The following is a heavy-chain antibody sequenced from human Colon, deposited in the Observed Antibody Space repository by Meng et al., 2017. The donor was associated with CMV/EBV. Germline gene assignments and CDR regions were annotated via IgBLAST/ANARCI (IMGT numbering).Heavy chain of an antibody. V-gene: IGHV1-69*02. CDR3: ATESWDY. J-gene: IGHJ4*02. D-gene: IGHD6-13*01. CDR2: LIPFLDRP. Sequence: SVKVSCKASGYIFTTYTITWVRQAPGQGLEWMGRLIPFLDRPNYAQKFQGRVTITADKSTSTAYMELSSLTSEDTAVYYCATESWDYWGQGTLVTVSS. CDR1: GYIFTTYT.